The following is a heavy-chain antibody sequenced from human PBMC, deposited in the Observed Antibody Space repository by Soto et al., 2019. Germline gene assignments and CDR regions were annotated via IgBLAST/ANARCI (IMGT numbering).Heavy chain of an antibody. CDR3: ARAPLYYYDSSGSPGSLQY. Sequence: PSETLSLTCAVYGGSFSGYYWSWIRQPPGKGLEWIGEINHSGSTNYNPSLKSRVTISVDTSKNQFSLKLSSVTAADTAVYYCARAPLYYYDSSGSPGSLQYWGQGTLVTVS. D-gene: IGHD3-22*01. CDR1: GGSFSGYY. CDR2: INHSGST. V-gene: IGHV4-34*01. J-gene: IGHJ4*02.